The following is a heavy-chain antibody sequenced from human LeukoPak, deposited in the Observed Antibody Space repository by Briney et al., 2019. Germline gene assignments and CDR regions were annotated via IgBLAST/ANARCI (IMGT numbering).Heavy chain of an antibody. D-gene: IGHD1-14*01. CDR2: LSRRGGTI. Sequence: GGSLRLSCAASGFTFSDYYMAWIRQAPGKGLECISYLSRRGGTIYYADSVKGRFTVSWDNAKNSFYLQMNSLRAEDTAVFYCARDLGPYNTSPNSGAFDIWGQGTRVTVSS. J-gene: IGHJ3*02. CDR3: ARDLGPYNTSPNSGAFDI. CDR1: GFTFSDYY. V-gene: IGHV3-11*04.